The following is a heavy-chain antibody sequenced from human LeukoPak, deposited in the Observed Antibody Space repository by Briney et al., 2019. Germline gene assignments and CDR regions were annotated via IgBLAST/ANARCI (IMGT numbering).Heavy chain of an antibody. V-gene: IGHV4-39*01. D-gene: IGHD6-19*01. CDR1: GGSIRMSTYY. CDR2: IYHSGST. CDR3: VTNGTVTVAGTKFNYFDY. Sequence: SETLSLTCTVSGGSIRMSTYYWGWIRQPPGKGLEWIGSIYHSGSTHYNPSLRSRVTMSVDTSKNQFTLKVAAVTAADTAVYYCVTNGTVTVAGTKFNYFDYWGQGALVTVSS. J-gene: IGHJ4*02.